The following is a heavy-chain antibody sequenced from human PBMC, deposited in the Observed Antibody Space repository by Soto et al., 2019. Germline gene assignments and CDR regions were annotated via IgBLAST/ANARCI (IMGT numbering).Heavy chain of an antibody. CDR1: GFTFISYS. Sequence: GGSLRVSCAASGFTFISYSMNWVRQAPWKGLEWVSYISSSSSTIYYADSVKGRFTISRDNAKNSLYLQMNSLRDEDTAVYYCASFANVAARYDYWGQGTLVTVS. CDR3: ASFANVAARYDY. D-gene: IGHD6-6*01. J-gene: IGHJ4*02. CDR2: ISSSSSTI. V-gene: IGHV3-48*02.